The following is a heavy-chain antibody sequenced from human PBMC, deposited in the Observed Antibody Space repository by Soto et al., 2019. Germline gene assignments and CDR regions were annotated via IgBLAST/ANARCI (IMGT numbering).Heavy chain of an antibody. J-gene: IGHJ6*02. CDR3: ARVTGRYYYGMDF. D-gene: IGHD3-16*01. V-gene: IGHV4-39*01. Sequence: SETLSLTCTVSGGSIISSSYYWGWIRQPPGKGLEWIGSIYYSGSTYYNPSLKSRVTISVDTSKNQFSLKLSSVTAADTAVYYCARVTGRYYYGMDFWGQGTTVTVSS. CDR1: GGSIISSSYY. CDR2: IYYSGST.